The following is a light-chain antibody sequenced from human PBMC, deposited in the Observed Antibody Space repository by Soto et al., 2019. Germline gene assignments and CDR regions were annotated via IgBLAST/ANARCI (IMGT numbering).Light chain of an antibody. CDR2: KAS. Sequence: DIHVTQSPSTLSASVGDRVTINCRASQNINDWLAWYQQKSGKAPKVLIYKASSLESGGPSRFSGSGSGTEFTLTISSLQTEDFATYYCQQYGANSPWTFGQGTKVEIK. CDR3: QQYGANSPWT. CDR1: QNINDW. V-gene: IGKV1-5*03. J-gene: IGKJ1*01.